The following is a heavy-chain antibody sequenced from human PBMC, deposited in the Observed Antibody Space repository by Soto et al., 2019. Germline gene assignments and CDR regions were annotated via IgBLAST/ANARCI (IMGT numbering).Heavy chain of an antibody. V-gene: IGHV1-8*01. CDR3: ATGSSGYDLYFDY. Sequence: ASVKVSCKASGYTFTSYDINWVRQATGQGLEWMGWMNPNSGNTGYAQKFQGRVTMTRNTSISTAYMELSSLRSDDTAVYYCATGSSGYDLYFDYWGQGTLVTVSS. CDR1: GYTFTSYD. J-gene: IGHJ4*02. D-gene: IGHD5-12*01. CDR2: MNPNSGNT.